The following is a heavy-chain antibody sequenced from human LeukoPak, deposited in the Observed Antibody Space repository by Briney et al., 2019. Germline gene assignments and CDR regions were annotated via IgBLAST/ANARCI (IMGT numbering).Heavy chain of an antibody. CDR1: GFTFSSYA. Sequence: GGSLRLSCAASGFTFSSYAMSWVRQAPGKGLEWVSATSGSGGSTYYADSVKGRFTISRDNSKNTLYLQMNSLRAEDTAVYYCAKVLRIARGYYFDYWGQGTLVTVSS. J-gene: IGHJ4*02. V-gene: IGHV3-23*01. CDR2: TSGSGGST. CDR3: AKVLRIARGYYFDY. D-gene: IGHD6-13*01.